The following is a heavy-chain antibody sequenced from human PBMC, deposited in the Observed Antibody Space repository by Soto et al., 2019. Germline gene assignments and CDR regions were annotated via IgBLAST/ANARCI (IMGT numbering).Heavy chain of an antibody. Sequence: QVQLVQSGAEVKKPGASVKVSCKASGYTFTSYYMHWVRQAPGQGLEWMGIINPSGGSTSYAQKFRGRVTMTRDTSTSTVYMELSSLRSEDTAVYYCARHYGDYFFDYWGQGTLVTVSS. CDR1: GYTFTSYY. CDR3: ARHYGDYFFDY. D-gene: IGHD4-17*01. J-gene: IGHJ4*02. V-gene: IGHV1-46*03. CDR2: INPSGGST.